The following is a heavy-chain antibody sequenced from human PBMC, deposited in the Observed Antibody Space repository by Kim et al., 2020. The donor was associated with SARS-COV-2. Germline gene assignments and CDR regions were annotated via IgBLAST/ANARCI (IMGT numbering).Heavy chain of an antibody. V-gene: IGHV4-34*01. D-gene: IGHD6-19*01. J-gene: IGHJ1*01. Sequence: LKGRVTISVDTSKNQFSLKLSSVTAADTAVYYCARGGYTPSIAVVGYFQHWGQGTLVTVSS. CDR3: ARGGYTPSIAVVGYFQH.